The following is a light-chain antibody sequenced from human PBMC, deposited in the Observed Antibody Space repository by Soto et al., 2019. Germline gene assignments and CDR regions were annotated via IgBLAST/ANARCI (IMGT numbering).Light chain of an antibody. CDR1: QSISSW. CDR2: KAS. J-gene: IGKJ4*01. V-gene: IGKV1-5*03. CDR3: QQYNSYSLT. Sequence: DIPMTQSPSTLAPSVGDRVTITCRASQSISSWLAWYQQKPGKAPKFLIYKASNLEVGVPSRFSGSGSGTEFTLTISSLQPDDFATYYCQQYNSYSLTFGGGTKVDIK.